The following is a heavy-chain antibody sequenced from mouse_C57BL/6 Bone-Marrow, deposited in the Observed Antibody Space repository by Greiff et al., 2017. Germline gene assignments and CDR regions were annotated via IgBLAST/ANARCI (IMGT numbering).Heavy chain of an antibody. J-gene: IGHJ1*03. CDR3: ATYYGSSPRWYFDV. Sequence: QVQLQQSGPELVKPGASVKISCKASGYTFTDYYINWVKQRPGQGLEWIGWIFPGSGSTYYNEKFKGKATLTVDKSSSTAYMLLSSLTSEDSAVYFCATYYGSSPRWYFDVWGTGTTVTVSS. V-gene: IGHV1-75*01. CDR2: IFPGSGST. D-gene: IGHD1-1*01. CDR1: GYTFTDYY.